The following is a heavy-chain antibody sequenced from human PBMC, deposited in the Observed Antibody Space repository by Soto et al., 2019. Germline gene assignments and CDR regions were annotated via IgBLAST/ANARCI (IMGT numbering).Heavy chain of an antibody. V-gene: IGHV4-59*01. Sequence: LSLTCTVSGGSISSYYWSWIRQPPGKGLEWIGYIYYSGSTNYNPSLKSRVTISVDTSKNQFSLKLSSVTAADTAVYYCAREMPNYYDSTSYGMDVGGQGTTVTVS. CDR1: GGSISSYY. D-gene: IGHD3-22*01. CDR3: AREMPNYYDSTSYGMDV. CDR2: IYYSGST. J-gene: IGHJ6*02.